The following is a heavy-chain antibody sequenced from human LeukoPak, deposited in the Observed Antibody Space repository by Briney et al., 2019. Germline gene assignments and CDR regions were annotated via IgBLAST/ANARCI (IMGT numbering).Heavy chain of an antibody. CDR1: GFTFSSYW. CDR3: ARDIVVVPAAIDYFDY. Sequence: PGGSLRLSCAASGFTFSSYWMSWVRQAPGKGLEWVANIKQDGSEKYYVDSVKGRFTISRDNAKNSLHLQMNSLRAEDTAVYYCARDIVVVPAAIDYFDYWGQGTLVTVSS. J-gene: IGHJ4*02. CDR2: IKQDGSEK. V-gene: IGHV3-7*01. D-gene: IGHD2-2*01.